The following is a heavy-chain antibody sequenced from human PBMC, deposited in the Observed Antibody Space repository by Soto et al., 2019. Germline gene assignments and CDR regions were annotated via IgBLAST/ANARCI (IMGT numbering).Heavy chain of an antibody. J-gene: IGHJ5*02. Sequence: ASVKVSCKASGYTFTRYTMNWVRQAPGQGLEWMGWINPDNGNTKSSQKFQDRVIITRDTSASTAYMDLSSLRSEDTAVYYCARGIATGQLDPWGQGTLVTVPS. CDR2: INPDNGNT. CDR3: ARGIATGQLDP. D-gene: IGHD2-15*01. CDR1: GYTFTRYT. V-gene: IGHV1-3*01.